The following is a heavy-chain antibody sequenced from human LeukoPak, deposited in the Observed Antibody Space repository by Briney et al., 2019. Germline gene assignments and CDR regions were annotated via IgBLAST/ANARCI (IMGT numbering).Heavy chain of an antibody. J-gene: IGHJ4*02. D-gene: IGHD5-12*01. CDR2: IRSKAYGGTT. CDR1: GFTFGDYA. CDR3: TREREISGYDYNSGDY. Sequence: PGRSLRLSCTASGFTFGDYAMSWFRQAPGKGLEWVGFIRSKAYGGTTEYAASVKGRFTISRDDSKSIAYLQMNSLKTEDTAVYYCTREREISGYDYNSGDYWGQGTLVTVSS. V-gene: IGHV3-49*03.